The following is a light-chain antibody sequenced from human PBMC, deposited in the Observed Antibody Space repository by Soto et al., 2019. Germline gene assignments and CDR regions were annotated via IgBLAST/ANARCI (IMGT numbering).Light chain of an antibody. V-gene: IGKV4-1*01. CDR2: WAS. CDR1: HIVLYSSNNKNY. Sequence: DIVMTESPDSLAVSLVERSTINCKSSHIVLYSSNNKNYLAWYQQKPGQPPKLLIYWASTRESGVPDRFSGSGSGTDFTLTISSLQAEDVAVYYCQHYYSSPLTFGGGTKVDIK. CDR3: QHYYSSPLT. J-gene: IGKJ4*01.